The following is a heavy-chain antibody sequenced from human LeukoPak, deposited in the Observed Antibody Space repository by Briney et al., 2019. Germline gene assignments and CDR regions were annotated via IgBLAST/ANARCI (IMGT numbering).Heavy chain of an antibody. CDR1: GFTGSNAG. V-gene: IGHV3-15*04. Sequence: GGSLRLSFAASGFTGSNAGMRWGSRARGQGRKGLGRIESKTDAGTTNYAAPVKGRFTISRDDSNNTLYLQMNSLKTEDTAVYYCTTEKGLTIFGVVDYWGQGPLVTVSS. D-gene: IGHD3-3*01. CDR2: IESKTDAGTT. CDR3: TTEKGLTIFGVVDY. J-gene: IGHJ4*02.